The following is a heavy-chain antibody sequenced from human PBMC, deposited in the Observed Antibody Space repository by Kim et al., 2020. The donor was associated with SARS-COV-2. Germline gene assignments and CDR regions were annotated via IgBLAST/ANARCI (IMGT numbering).Heavy chain of an antibody. CDR1: GYSFTSYW. CDR2: IYPGDSDT. V-gene: IGHV5-51*01. D-gene: IGHD6-19*01. Sequence: GESLKISCKGSGYSFTSYWIGWVRQMPGKGLEWMGIIYPGDSDTRYSPSFQGQVTISADKSISTAYLQWSSLKASGTAMYYCARHGYSSGWYSDYWGQGTLVTVSS. CDR3: ARHGYSSGWYSDY. J-gene: IGHJ4*02.